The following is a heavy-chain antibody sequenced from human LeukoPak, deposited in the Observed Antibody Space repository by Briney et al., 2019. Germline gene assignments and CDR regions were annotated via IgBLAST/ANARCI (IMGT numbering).Heavy chain of an antibody. J-gene: IGHJ4*02. D-gene: IGHD4-17*01. CDR2: IYYSGST. CDR1: GGSISGYY. CDR3: ARGGRYGDYVFDY. Sequence: SETLSLTCIVSGGSISGYYWNWIRQPPGKGLEWIGYIYYSGSTKSNPSLKSRVTISIDTSKNQFSLRLSSVPASDTAVYYCARGGRYGDYVFDYWGQGTLVTVSS. V-gene: IGHV4-59*01.